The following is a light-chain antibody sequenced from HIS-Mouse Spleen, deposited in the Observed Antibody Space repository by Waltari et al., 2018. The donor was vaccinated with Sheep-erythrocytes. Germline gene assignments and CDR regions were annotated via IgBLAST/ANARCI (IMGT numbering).Light chain of an antibody. V-gene: IGLV1-44*01. Sequence: QSVLTQPHSASGTPGQRVTISCSGSSSNIGSNTVNWYQQLPGTAPKLLIYSNNPRPSGVPDRFSGSKSGTSASLAISGLQSEDEADYYCAAWDDSLNGVVFGGGTKLTVL. CDR3: AAWDDSLNGVV. J-gene: IGLJ2*01. CDR1: SSNIGSNT. CDR2: SNN.